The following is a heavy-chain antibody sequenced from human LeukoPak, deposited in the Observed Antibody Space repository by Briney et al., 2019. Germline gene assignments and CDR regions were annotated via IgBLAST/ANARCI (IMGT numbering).Heavy chain of an antibody. J-gene: IGHJ2*01. V-gene: IGHV4-39*07. CDR3: ARDLDTRYFDL. CDR2: IYYSGST. CDR1: GGSISSSSYY. D-gene: IGHD1-1*01. Sequence: SETLSLTCTVSGGSISSSSYYWGWIRQPPGKGLEWIGSIYYSGSTYYNPSLKSRVTISVDTSKNQFSLKLNSVTAADTAVYYCARDLDTRYFDLWGRGTLVTVSS.